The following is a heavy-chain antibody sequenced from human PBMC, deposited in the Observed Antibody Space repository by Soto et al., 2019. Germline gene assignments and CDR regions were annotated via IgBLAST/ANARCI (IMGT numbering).Heavy chain of an antibody. CDR1: GGSFSGYY. CDR3: ASSPPSFAGYYMDV. Sequence: SETLSLTCAVYGGSFSGYYWSWIRQPPGKGLEWIGEINHSGSTNYNPSLKSRVTISVDTSKNQFSLKLSSVTAADTAVYYCASSPPSFAGYYMDVWGKGTTVTVSS. J-gene: IGHJ6*03. V-gene: IGHV4-34*01. CDR2: INHSGST.